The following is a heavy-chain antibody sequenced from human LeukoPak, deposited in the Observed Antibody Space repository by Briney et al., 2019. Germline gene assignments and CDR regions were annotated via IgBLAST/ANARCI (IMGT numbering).Heavy chain of an antibody. D-gene: IGHD2-21*01. J-gene: IGHJ4*02. V-gene: IGHV3-21*05. CDR2: ISSNNDLI. Sequence: GGSLRLSCAASGFTVSSNYMSWVRQAPGKGLEWISYISSNNDLIYYADSVRGRFTVSRDNTKSSLYLQMNSLRAEDTAVYYCARETASCGGDCYDYWGQGTLVTVSS. CDR1: GFTVSSNY. CDR3: ARETASCGGDCYDY.